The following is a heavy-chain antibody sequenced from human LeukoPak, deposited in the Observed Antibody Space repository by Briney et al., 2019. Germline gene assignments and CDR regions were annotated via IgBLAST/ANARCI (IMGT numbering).Heavy chain of an antibody. CDR1: GFTVSSNY. CDR3: AREESSPHYYDSSGPMDV. CDR2: IYSGGST. V-gene: IGHV3-53*01. D-gene: IGHD3-22*01. J-gene: IGHJ6*04. Sequence: GSLRLSCAASGFTVSSNYMSWVRQAPGKGLEWVSVIYSGGSTYYADSVKGRFTISRDNSKNTLYLQMNSLRAEDTAVYYCAREESSPHYYDSSGPMDVWGKGTTVTVSS.